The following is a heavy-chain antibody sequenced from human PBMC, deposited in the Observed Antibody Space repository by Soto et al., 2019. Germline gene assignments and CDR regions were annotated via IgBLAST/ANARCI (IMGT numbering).Heavy chain of an antibody. CDR2: ISYDGSDK. V-gene: IGHV3-30*03. J-gene: IGHJ4*02. D-gene: IGHD2-15*01. CDR3: ATDTGWPGLSYPDY. CDR1: GFNFSSHG. Sequence: GGSLRLSCAASGFNFSSHGLHWVRQAPGKGLEWVAVISYDGSDKLSTESVKGRFTISRDNSKNTLSLQMTSLRTEDTAVHYCATDTGWPGLSYPDYWGQAIRVTVSS.